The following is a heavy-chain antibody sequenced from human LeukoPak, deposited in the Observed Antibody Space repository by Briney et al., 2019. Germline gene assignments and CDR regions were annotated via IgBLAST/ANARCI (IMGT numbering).Heavy chain of an antibody. V-gene: IGHV3-53*04. CDR2: IYSDGKT. Sequence: GGSLRLSCAASGVTVSRDYMSWVRQAPGKGLEWVSVIYSDGKTYYADSVKGRFTISRHDSKNTLFLQMDSLRTEDTAIYYCANRMTFGGQGTLVTVSS. J-gene: IGHJ4*02. D-gene: IGHD1-14*01. CDR3: ANRMTF. CDR1: GVTVSRDY.